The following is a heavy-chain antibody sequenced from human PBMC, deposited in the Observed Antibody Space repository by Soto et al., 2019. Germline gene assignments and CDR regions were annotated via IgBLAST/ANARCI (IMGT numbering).Heavy chain of an antibody. CDR2: IWYDGSNK. CDR3: ARDLSRYSYGSVIAYYYYGMDV. CDR1: GFTFSSYG. J-gene: IGHJ6*02. Sequence: TGGSLRLSCAASGFTFSSYGMHWVRQAPGKGLEWVAVIWYDGSNKYYADSVKGRFTISRDNSKNTLYLQMNSLRAEDTAVYYCARDLSRYSYGSVIAYYYYGMDVWGQGTTVTVSS. D-gene: IGHD5-18*01. V-gene: IGHV3-33*01.